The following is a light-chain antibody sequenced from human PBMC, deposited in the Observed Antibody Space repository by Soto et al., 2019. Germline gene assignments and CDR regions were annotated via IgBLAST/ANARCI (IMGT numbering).Light chain of an antibody. V-gene: IGKV2-28*01. CDR3: MQALQTPLT. Sequence: DIGMPQSPLSLPFTPGEPASISCRPSQRLLHSNVSNNLDGYLQKQGQSPQLRIYLGSNRASGVPDRFSGSGSGTDFTLKISRVEAEDVGVYYCMQALQTPLTFGGGTKVEIK. CDR1: QRLLHSNVSNN. J-gene: IGKJ4*01. CDR2: LGS.